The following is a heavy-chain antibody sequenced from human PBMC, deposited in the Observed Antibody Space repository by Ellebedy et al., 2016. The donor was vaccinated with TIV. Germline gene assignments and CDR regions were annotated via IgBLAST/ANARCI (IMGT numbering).Heavy chain of an antibody. Sequence: GESLKISCAASGFTFSSYSMNWVRQAPGKGLEWVSSISSSSSYIYYADSVKGRFTISRDNAKNSLYLQMNSLRAEDTAVYYCAREQVSRDYYGMDVWGQGTTVTVSS. V-gene: IGHV3-21*01. CDR3: AREQVSRDYYGMDV. CDR2: ISSSSSYI. D-gene: IGHD2-2*01. J-gene: IGHJ6*02. CDR1: GFTFSSYS.